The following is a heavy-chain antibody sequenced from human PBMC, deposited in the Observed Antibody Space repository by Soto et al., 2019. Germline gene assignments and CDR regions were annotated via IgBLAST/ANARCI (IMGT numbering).Heavy chain of an antibody. CDR2: LSGSGGST. V-gene: IGHV3-23*01. CDR1: GFTFSSYA. D-gene: IGHD3-3*01. Sequence: EVQLLESGGGLVQPGGSLRLSCAASGFTFSSYAMSWVRQTPGKGLEWVSALSGSGGSTYYADSVKGRFTISRDNSKNTLYLQMISLRAEGTAVYYCAKALWGGYYPDYWGQGTLVTVSS. J-gene: IGHJ4*02. CDR3: AKALWGGYYPDY.